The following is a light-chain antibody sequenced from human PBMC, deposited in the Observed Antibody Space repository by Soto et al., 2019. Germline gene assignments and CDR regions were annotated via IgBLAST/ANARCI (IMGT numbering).Light chain of an antibody. CDR2: DAS. V-gene: IGKV3-11*01. J-gene: IGKJ4*01. Sequence: EVALTQSPATLSLSPGERVTLSCRASQSVGSSLAWYQKKPGQAPRLLIYDASNRDTGIPARFSGSGSGTDFTLTISSLEPEDFAVYYCQQRSNWLNFGGGTKVEIK. CDR1: QSVGSS. CDR3: QQRSNWLN.